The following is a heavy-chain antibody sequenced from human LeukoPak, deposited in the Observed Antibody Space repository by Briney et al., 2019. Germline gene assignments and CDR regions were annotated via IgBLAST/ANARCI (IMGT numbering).Heavy chain of an antibody. J-gene: IGHJ3*02. CDR3: ARDRWNWGSTIDAFDI. CDR2: ISGSGGST. Sequence: GGSLRLSCAASGFTFSSYAMSWVRQAPGKGLEWVSAISGSGGSTYYADSVKGRFTISRDNSKNTLYLQMNSLRAEDTAVYYCARDRWNWGSTIDAFDIWGQGTMVTVSS. D-gene: IGHD7-27*01. CDR1: GFTFSSYA. V-gene: IGHV3-23*01.